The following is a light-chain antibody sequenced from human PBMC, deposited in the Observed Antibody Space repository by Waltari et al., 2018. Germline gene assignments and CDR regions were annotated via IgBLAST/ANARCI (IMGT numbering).Light chain of an antibody. CDR3: QQLNSFPLT. Sequence: QLTQSPSSLSASVGDRVTITCRASQGISSYLAWCQQKPGKAPKLLIYGASTLQSGVPSRFSGSGSGTDFTLTISSLQPEDFATYYCQQLNSFPLTFGGGTKVEIK. V-gene: IGKV1-9*01. J-gene: IGKJ4*01. CDR1: QGISSY. CDR2: GAS.